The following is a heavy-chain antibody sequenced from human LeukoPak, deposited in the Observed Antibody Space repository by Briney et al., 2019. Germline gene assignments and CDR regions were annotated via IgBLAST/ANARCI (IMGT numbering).Heavy chain of an antibody. V-gene: IGHV4-59*08. CDR2: IYYSGST. CDR1: NGSVRSYY. Sequence: SETLSLTCTVSNGSVRSYYWSWVRQSPGKGLEWIGYIYYSGSTNYNPSLKSRVTISIHTSRNQFSLMLSSVTAADTAMYYCVRYYDRTGFDYWGQGTLVTVSS. D-gene: IGHD3-16*01. CDR3: VRYYDRTGFDY. J-gene: IGHJ4*02.